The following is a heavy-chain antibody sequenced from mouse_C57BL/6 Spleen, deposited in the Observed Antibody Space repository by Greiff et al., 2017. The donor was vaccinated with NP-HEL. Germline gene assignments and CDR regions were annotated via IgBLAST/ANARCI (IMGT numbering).Heavy chain of an antibody. CDR3: AREYYGSRAMDY. D-gene: IGHD1-1*01. CDR2: IYPGDGDT. CDR1: GYAFSSSW. V-gene: IGHV1-82*01. Sequence: QVQLQQSGPELVKPGASVKISCKASGYAFSSSWMNWVKQRPGKGLEWIGRIYPGDGDTNYNGKFKGKATLTADKSSSTAYMQLSSLTSEDSAVYFCAREYYGSRAMDYWGQGTSVTVSS. J-gene: IGHJ4*01.